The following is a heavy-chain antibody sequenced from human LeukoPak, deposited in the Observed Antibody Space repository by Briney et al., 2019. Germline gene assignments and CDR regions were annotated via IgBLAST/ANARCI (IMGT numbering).Heavy chain of an antibody. V-gene: IGHV1-69*13. J-gene: IGHJ4*02. CDR3: ARDQYYYDSSGYWALDY. CDR1: GGTFSSYA. Sequence: ASVKVSCKASGGTFSSYAISWVRQAPGQGLEWMGGIIPIFGTANYAQKFQGRVTITADESTSTAYMELSSLRSEDTAVYYCARDQYYYDSSGYWALDYWGQGTLVTVSS. D-gene: IGHD3-22*01. CDR2: IIPIFGTA.